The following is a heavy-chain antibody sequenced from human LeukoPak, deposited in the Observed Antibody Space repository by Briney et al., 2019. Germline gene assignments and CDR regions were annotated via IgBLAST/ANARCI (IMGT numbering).Heavy chain of an antibody. CDR1: GFTFSSYA. Sequence: GRSLRLSCAASGFTFSSYAMHWVRQAPGKGLEWVAVISYDGSNKYYADSVKGRFTISRDNSKNTLYLQMNSLRAEDTAVYYCARGELWGITMIVVALDYWGQGTLVTVSS. CDR3: ARGELWGITMIVVALDY. CDR2: ISYDGSNK. D-gene: IGHD3-22*01. V-gene: IGHV3-30-3*01. J-gene: IGHJ4*02.